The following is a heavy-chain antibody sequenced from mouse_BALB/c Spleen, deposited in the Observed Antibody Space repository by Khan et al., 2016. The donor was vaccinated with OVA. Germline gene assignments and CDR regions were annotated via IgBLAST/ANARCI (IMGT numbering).Heavy chain of an antibody. D-gene: IGHD2-14*01. Sequence: QIQLVQSGPELMKPGETVKISCKVSGYTLTNYGMIWVRQDPGQALKWLGWINTNTGDPTYADALEGRFAFSLETSANTAYLQIKTLKNEDTATYFSARTEGYRYDGRSWVAYWGQGTLVTVSA. V-gene: IGHV9-3-1*01. CDR2: INTNTGDP. J-gene: IGHJ3*01. CDR1: GYTLTNYG. CDR3: ARTEGYRYDGRSWVAY.